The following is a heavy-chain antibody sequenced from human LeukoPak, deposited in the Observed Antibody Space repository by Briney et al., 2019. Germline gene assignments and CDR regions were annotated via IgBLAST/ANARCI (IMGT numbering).Heavy chain of an antibody. V-gene: IGHV3-48*03. CDR2: ISSSGSTI. D-gene: IGHD3-10*02. J-gene: IGHJ6*04. Sequence: PGGSLRLSCAAPGFTFSSYEMNWVRQAPGKWLEWVSYISSSGSTIYYADSVKGRFTISRDNAKNSLYLQMNSLRAEDTAVYYCAELGITMIGGVWGKGTTVTISS. CDR3: AELGITMIGGV. CDR1: GFTFSSYE.